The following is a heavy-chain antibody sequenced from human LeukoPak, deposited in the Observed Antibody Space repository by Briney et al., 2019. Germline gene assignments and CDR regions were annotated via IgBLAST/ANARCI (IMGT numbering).Heavy chain of an antibody. V-gene: IGHV4-34*01. CDR2: INHSGST. D-gene: IGHD2-21*02. J-gene: IGHJ4*02. CDR1: GGSFSGYY. Sequence: SETLSLTCAVYGGSFSGYYWSWIRQPPGKGLEWIGEINHSGSTNYNPSLKSRVTISVDTSKNQFSLKLSSVTAADTAVYYCARGQGDPDYWGQGTLVTVSS. CDR3: ARGQGDPDY.